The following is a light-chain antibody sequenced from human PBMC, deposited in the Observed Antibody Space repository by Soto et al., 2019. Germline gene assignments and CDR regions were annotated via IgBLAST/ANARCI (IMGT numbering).Light chain of an antibody. CDR3: GAWDESLNGYV. V-gene: IGLV1-44*01. J-gene: IGLJ1*01. CDR2: TNN. CDR1: SSNIGINT. Sequence: QSVLTQPPSASGTPGQRVNVSCSRGSSNIGINTVNWYQQLPRTAPKVVIHTNNQRPSGVPDRFSGSKSGTSASLAISGLQSGDEADYYCGAWDESLNGYVFGTGTKVTVL.